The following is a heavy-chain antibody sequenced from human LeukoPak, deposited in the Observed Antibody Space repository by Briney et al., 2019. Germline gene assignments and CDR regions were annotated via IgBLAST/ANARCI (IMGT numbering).Heavy chain of an antibody. CDR2: ISAYNGNT. D-gene: IGHD4-17*01. J-gene: IGHJ4*02. CDR3: ARDGFYGDYVQLNYFDY. CDR1: GYTFTSYG. Sequence: ASVKVSCKASGYTFTSYGISWVRQAPGQGLEWTGWISAYNGNTNYAQKLQGRVTMTTDTSTSTAYMELRSLRSDDTAVYYCARDGFYGDYVQLNYFDYWGQGTLVTVSS. V-gene: IGHV1-18*01.